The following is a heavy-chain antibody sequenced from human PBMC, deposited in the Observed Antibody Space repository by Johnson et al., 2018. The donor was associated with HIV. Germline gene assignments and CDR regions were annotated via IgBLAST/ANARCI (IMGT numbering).Heavy chain of an antibody. D-gene: IGHD6-6*01. CDR1: GFTFSIYT. V-gene: IGHV3-30-3*01. CDR3: ARDREQLVRYAFDI. CDR2: ISYDGSNK. Sequence: QVLLVESGGGVVRPGGSLRLSCAASGFTFSIYTMHWVRQAPGKGLECVAVISYDGSNKYYADSVKGRFTISRDNSKNTLYLQMNSLRAEDTAVYYCARDREQLVRYAFDIWGQGTMVTVSS. J-gene: IGHJ3*02.